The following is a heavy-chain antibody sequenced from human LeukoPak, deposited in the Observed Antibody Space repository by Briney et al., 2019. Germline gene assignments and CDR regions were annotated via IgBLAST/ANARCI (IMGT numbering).Heavy chain of an antibody. Sequence: PSETLSLTCTVSGGSISSYYWSWIRQPPGKGLEWIGYIYYSGSTNYNPSLKSRVTISVDTSKNQFSLKLSSVTAADTAVYYCASSALSYYDFWSGNNWFYSWGQGTLVTVSS. CDR1: GGSISSYY. CDR2: IYYSGST. D-gene: IGHD3-3*01. J-gene: IGHJ5*01. CDR3: ASSALSYYDFWSGNNWFYS. V-gene: IGHV4-59*01.